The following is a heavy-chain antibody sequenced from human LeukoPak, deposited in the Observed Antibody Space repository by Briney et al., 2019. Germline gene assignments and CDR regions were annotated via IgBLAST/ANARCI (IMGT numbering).Heavy chain of an antibody. Sequence: SQTLSLTCAVSGDSISSGDYSWSWLRQPSGKGLEWIGYIFHSGNSYYNPSLKSRVTISVDTSKNQFSLKLSSVTAADTAVYYCARVLLPPDYDFDYWGQGTLVTVSS. J-gene: IGHJ4*02. D-gene: IGHD4-17*01. CDR1: GDSISSGDYS. CDR2: IFHSGNS. V-gene: IGHV4-30-2*01. CDR3: ARVLLPPDYDFDY.